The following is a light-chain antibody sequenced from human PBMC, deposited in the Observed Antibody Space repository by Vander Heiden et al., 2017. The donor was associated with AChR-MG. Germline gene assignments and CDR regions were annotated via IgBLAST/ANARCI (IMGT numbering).Light chain of an antibody. CDR1: QSISSW. V-gene: IGKV1-5*03. J-gene: IGKJ1*01. CDR3: QQDNSYSWT. Sequence: DIQMTQSPSTLSASVGDRVTITCRASQSISSWLAWYQQKPRKAPKLLIYKASSLESGVPSRFSGSGSGTEFTLTISSLQPDDFATYYCQQDNSYSWTFGHGTKVEI. CDR2: KAS.